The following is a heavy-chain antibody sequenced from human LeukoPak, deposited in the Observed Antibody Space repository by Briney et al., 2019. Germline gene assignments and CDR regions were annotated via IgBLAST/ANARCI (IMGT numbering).Heavy chain of an antibody. J-gene: IGHJ4*02. CDR3: ARAPAFGTVDY. CDR1: GFTFSSHW. V-gene: IGHV3-7*01. CDR2: IKPDGSEK. D-gene: IGHD3-16*01. Sequence: GGSRRLSCAASGFTFSSHWMSWVRQAPGKGLGWVANIKPDGSEKYPVDSVKGRFTVTRDNAKNSLYLQMNKLRDEDSAVYYCARAPAFGTVDYWGQGALVTVSS.